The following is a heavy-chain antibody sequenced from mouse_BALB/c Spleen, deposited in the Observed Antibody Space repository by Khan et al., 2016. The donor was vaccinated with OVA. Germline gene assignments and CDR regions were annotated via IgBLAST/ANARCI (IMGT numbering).Heavy chain of an antibody. V-gene: IGHV14-3*02. J-gene: IGHJ4*01. CDR2: IDPANGNT. Sequence: VQLQQSGAELVKPGASVKLSCTASGFNIKDTYMHWVKQRPEQGLEWIGRIDPANGNTKYDPKFQGKATITADTSSNTAYLQRSSLTSEDTAVYCCARRSSFYYAMDYWGQGTSVTVSS. CDR3: ARRSSFYYAMDY. CDR1: GFNIKDTY. D-gene: IGHD1-1*01.